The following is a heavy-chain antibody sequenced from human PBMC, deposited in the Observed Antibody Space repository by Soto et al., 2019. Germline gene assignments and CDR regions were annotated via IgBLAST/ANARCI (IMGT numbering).Heavy chain of an antibody. D-gene: IGHD4-17*01. V-gene: IGHV3-30*18. CDR3: AKESGDYAGAPGEFDY. J-gene: IGHJ4*02. Sequence: GGSLRLSCAASGFTFSSYGMHWVRQAPGKGLEWVAVISYDGSNKYYADSVKGRFTISRDNSKNTLYLQMNSLRAEDTAVYYCAKESGDYAGAPGEFDYWGQGTLVTVSS. CDR1: GFTFSSYG. CDR2: ISYDGSNK.